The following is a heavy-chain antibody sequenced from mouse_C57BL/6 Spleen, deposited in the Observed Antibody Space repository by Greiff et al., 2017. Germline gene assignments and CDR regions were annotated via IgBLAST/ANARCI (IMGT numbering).Heavy chain of an antibody. V-gene: IGHV6-3*01. D-gene: IGHD2-1*01. J-gene: IGHJ2*01. Sequence: EVQAVESGGGLVQPGGSMKLSCVASGFTFSNYWMNWVRQSPEKGLEWFAQIRLKSDNYATHYAESVKGRFTISRDDSKSSVYLQMNNLRAEDTGIYYCTGYGNYGDYFNYWGQGTTLTVSS. CDR2: IRLKSDNYAT. CDR1: GFTFSNYW. CDR3: TGYGNYGDYFNY.